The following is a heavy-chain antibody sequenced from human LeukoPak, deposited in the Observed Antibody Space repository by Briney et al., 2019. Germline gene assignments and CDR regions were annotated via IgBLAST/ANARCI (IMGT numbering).Heavy chain of an antibody. D-gene: IGHD3-10*01. V-gene: IGHV4-4*08. J-gene: IGHJ5*02. Sequence: SQTLSLAWTVAGRSISRYYCSCVRHHPRKGMGWSGYIYFSGSTNYNPSLKGRVTISVDTSKNQFSLKLSSVTAADTGVYYCARTQTDLRLLCFGELPGEGWFDPWGQGTLVTVSS. CDR3: ARTQTDLRLLCFGELPGEGWFDP. CDR1: GRSISRYY. CDR2: IYFSGST.